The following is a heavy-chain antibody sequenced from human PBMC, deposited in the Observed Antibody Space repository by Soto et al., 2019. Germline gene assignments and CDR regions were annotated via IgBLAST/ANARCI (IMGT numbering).Heavy chain of an antibody. CDR2: ISSSGSAI. D-gene: IGHD1-20*01. Sequence: PGGSLRLSCAASGFTVSSYEMNWVGQAPGKGLEWVSYISSSGSAIYYADSVRGRFTISRDNAKNSLFLQINSLRAEDTAVYYCARDLVTGFSYYYYGMDVWGQGTTVTVSS. J-gene: IGHJ6*02. CDR3: ARDLVTGFSYYYYGMDV. V-gene: IGHV3-48*03. CDR1: GFTVSSYE.